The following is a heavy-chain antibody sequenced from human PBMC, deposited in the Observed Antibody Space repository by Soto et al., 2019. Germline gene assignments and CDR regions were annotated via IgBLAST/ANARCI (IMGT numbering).Heavy chain of an antibody. CDR3: AKDYHIVVVIHLPYFDY. CDR1: GFTFSSYA. CDR2: ISGSGGST. V-gene: IGHV3-23*01. Sequence: EVQLLESGGGLVQPGGSLRLSCAASGFTFSSYAMSWVRQAPGKGLEWVSAISGSGGSTYYADSVKGRFTISRDNSKNTLYLQMNSLRAEETAVYYCAKDYHIVVVIHLPYFDYWGQGTLVTVSS. D-gene: IGHD2-21*01. J-gene: IGHJ4*02.